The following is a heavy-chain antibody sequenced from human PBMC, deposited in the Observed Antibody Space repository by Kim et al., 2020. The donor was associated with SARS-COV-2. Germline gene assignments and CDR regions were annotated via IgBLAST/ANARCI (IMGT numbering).Heavy chain of an antibody. Sequence: GGSLRLSCAASGFTFSSYGMHWVRQAPGKGLEWVAVISYDGSNKYYADSVKGRFTISRDNSKNTLYPQMNSLRAEDTAVYYCAKDTPPFTILDAFDIWG. CDR1: GFTFSSYG. CDR3: AKDTPPFTILDAFDI. V-gene: IGHV3-30*18. CDR2: ISYDGSNK. D-gene: IGHD3-3*01. J-gene: IGHJ3*02.